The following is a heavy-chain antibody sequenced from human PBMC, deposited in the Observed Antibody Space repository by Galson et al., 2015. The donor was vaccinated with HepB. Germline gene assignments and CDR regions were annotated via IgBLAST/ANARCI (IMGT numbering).Heavy chain of an antibody. D-gene: IGHD3-16*01. CDR1: GFNFSDSP. CDR2: ISDEGMNK. V-gene: IGHV3-30*04. J-gene: IGHJ4*02. CDR3: AKGGTDKSLDY. Sequence: SLRLSCAASGFNFSDSPLHWVRQAPDKGLEWVAMISDEGMNKYYADSVRGRFTISRSNSKETLFLQMNTMRTEDTAVYYCAKGGTDKSLDYWGQGTLVAVSS.